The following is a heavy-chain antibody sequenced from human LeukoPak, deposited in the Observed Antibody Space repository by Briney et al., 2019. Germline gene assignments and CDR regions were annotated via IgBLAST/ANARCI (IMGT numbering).Heavy chain of an antibody. CDR3: ARVSSRDIVVVPAAPFDY. CDR1: GFTFDDYG. Sequence: GGSLRLSCAASGFTFDDYGMSWVRQAPGKGLEWVSGINWNGGSTGYADSVKGRFTISRDNAKNSLYLQINSLRAEDTALYYCARVSSRDIVVVPAAPFDYWGQGTLVTVSS. J-gene: IGHJ4*02. V-gene: IGHV3-20*04. D-gene: IGHD2-2*01. CDR2: INWNGGST.